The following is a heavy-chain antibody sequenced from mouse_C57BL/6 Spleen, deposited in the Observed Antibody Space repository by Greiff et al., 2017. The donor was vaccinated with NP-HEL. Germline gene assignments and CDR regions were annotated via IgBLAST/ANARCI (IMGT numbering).Heavy chain of an antibody. J-gene: IGHJ1*03. D-gene: IGHD2-1*01. V-gene: IGHV1-74*01. CDR2: IHPSDSDT. CDR1: GYTFTSYW. CDR3: AIATLYPYGNYPSWYFDV. Sequence: QVQLQQPGAELVKPGASVKVSCKASGYTFTSYWMHWVKQRPGQGLEWIGRIHPSDSDTNYNQKFKGKAKLTVDKSSSTAYMQLSSLTSEDSAVYYCAIATLYPYGNYPSWYFDVWGTGTTVTVSS.